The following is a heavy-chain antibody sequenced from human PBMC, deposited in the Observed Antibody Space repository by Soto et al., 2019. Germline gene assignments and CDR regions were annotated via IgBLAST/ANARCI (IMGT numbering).Heavy chain of an antibody. CDR3: VRDAGHRGDY. Sequence: GGSLRLSCAASGFTFGNYWVHWVRQSPGKGLVWVSSINGDGSSATYADSVEGRFTVSRDSAKNTLHLQMNSLTVEDTAVYYCVRDAGHRGDYWGQGTLVTVSS. CDR1: GFTFGNYW. CDR2: INGDGSSA. J-gene: IGHJ4*02. V-gene: IGHV3-74*03. D-gene: IGHD3-10*01.